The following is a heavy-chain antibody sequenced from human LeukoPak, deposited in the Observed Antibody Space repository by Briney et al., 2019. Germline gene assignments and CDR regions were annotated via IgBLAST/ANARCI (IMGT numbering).Heavy chain of an antibody. CDR1: GYSISSGYY. CDR3: ARLTSYFSDARNVLTIRQRVWYFDL. J-gene: IGHJ2*01. CDR2: IYHSGST. V-gene: IGHV4-38-2*02. Sequence: SETLSLTCTVSGYSISSGYYWGWIRQPPGKGLEWIGSIYHSGSTYYNPSLKSRVTISVDTSKNQFSLKLGSVTAADTAVYYCARLTSYFSDARNVLTIRQRVWYFDLWGRGTLVTVSS. D-gene: IGHD2-8*02.